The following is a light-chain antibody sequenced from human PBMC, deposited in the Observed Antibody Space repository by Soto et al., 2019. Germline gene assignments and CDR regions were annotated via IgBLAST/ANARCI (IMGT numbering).Light chain of an antibody. CDR3: QQYYSYPRT. Sequence: IRSPHTPNSLSPSVGARSTIPSLASQGVRNDLGWYQQKAGKAPKRLIYAASSLQSGVPSRFSGSGSGTDFTLTISCLQSEDFATYYCQQYYSYPRTFGQGTKVDIK. V-gene: IGKV1-17*01. J-gene: IGKJ1*01. CDR2: AAS. CDR1: QGVRND.